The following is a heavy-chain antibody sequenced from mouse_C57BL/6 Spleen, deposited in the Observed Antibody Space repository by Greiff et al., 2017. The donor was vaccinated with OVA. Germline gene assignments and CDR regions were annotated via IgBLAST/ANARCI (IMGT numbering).Heavy chain of an antibody. J-gene: IGHJ2*01. Sequence: VQLQESGAELVRPGASVTLSCKASGYTFTDYEMHWVKQTPVHGLEWIGAIDPETGGTAYNQKFKGKAILTADKSSSTAYMELRSLTSEDSAVYYCSYYYCTYWGQGTTLTVSS. D-gene: IGHD1-1*01. CDR3: SYYYCTY. CDR2: IDPETGGT. V-gene: IGHV1-15*01. CDR1: GYTFTDYE.